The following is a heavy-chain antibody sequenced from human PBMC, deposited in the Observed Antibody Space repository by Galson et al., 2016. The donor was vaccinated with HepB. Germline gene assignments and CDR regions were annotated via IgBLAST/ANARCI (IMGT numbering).Heavy chain of an antibody. CDR3: AKIAWRGASPEGGHFDH. Sequence: SLRLSCAGSGFTFRSYGMHWVRQAPGKGLEWVAVISYDGTFKNYADSVKGRFTISRDTSKNTLYLQMSSLRAEDTAIYYCAKIAWRGASPEGGHFDHWGLGTLVTVSS. CDR2: ISYDGTFK. V-gene: IGHV3-30*18. D-gene: IGHD3-16*01. CDR1: GFTFRSYG. J-gene: IGHJ4*02.